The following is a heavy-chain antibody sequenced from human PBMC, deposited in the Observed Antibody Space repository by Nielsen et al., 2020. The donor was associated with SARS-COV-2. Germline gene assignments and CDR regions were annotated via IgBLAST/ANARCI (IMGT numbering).Heavy chain of an antibody. Sequence: WVRQAPGQGLEWMGWMNPNSGNTGYAQKFQGRVTMTRNTSISTAYMGLSSLRSEDTAVYYCARHNSPTIFGVVIETSGMDVWGQGTTVTVSS. CDR2: MNPNSGNT. J-gene: IGHJ6*02. D-gene: IGHD3-3*01. CDR3: ARHNSPTIFGVVIETSGMDV. V-gene: IGHV1-8*01.